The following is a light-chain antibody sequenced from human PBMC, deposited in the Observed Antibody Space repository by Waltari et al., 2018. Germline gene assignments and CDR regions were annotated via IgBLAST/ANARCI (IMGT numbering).Light chain of an antibody. V-gene: IGKV1-9*01. J-gene: IGKJ4*01. CDR1: EGISTY. CDR2: GAS. Sequence: IQLTQSPSSLSASVGDKVTITCRASEGISTYLAWYQQQPRKAPKLLIYGASTLQSGVPSRFSGSGSGTDFTLTISSLQPGDFATYYCQQLDKYPLTFGGGTKVEIK. CDR3: QQLDKYPLT.